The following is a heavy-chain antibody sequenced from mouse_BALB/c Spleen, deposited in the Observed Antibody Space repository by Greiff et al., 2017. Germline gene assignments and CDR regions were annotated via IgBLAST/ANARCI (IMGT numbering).Heavy chain of an antibody. CDR2: INPGSGGT. J-gene: IGHJ2*01. CDR1: GYAFTNYL. Sequence: QVQLKQSGAELVRPGTSVKVSCKASGYAFTNYLIEWVKQRPGQGLEWIGVINPGSGGTNYNEKFKGKATLTADKSSSTAYMQLSSLTSDDSAVYFCARYYRYDGNYFDYWGQGTTLTVSS. D-gene: IGHD2-14*01. CDR3: ARYYRYDGNYFDY. V-gene: IGHV1-54*01.